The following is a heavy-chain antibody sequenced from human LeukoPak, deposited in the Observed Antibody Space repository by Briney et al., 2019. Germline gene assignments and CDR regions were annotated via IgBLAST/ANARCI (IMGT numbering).Heavy chain of an antibody. CDR3: AKDAGHSSSWYYFDY. V-gene: IGHV3-30*18. D-gene: IGHD6-13*01. CDR1: GFTFSSYA. Sequence: GGSLRLSCAASGFTFSSYAMSWVRQAPGKGLEWVAVISYDGSNKYYADSVKGRFTISRDNSKNTLYLQMNSLRAEDTAVYYCAKDAGHSSSWYYFDYWGQGTLVTVSS. CDR2: ISYDGSNK. J-gene: IGHJ4*02.